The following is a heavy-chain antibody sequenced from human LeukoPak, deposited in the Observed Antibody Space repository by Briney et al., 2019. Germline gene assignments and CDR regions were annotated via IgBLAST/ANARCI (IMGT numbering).Heavy chain of an antibody. CDR1: GGSISSYY. CDR2: IYYGGST. V-gene: IGHV4-59*08. D-gene: IGHD1-26*01. Sequence: SETLSLTCTVSGGSISSYYWSWIRQPPGKGLEWIGYIYYGGSTKYNPSLKSRATISVDASKNQFSLKLSSVTAADTAVYYCASGSYYFDYWGQGTLVTVSS. J-gene: IGHJ4*02. CDR3: ASGSYYFDY.